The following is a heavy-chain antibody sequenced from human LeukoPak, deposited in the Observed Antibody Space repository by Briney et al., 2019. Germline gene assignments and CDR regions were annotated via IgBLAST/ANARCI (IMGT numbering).Heavy chain of an antibody. D-gene: IGHD3-3*01. Sequence: GGSLRLSCAASGFTFSSYAMSWVRQAPGKGLEWVSAISGSGGSTYYADSVKGRFTISRDNSKNTLYLQMNSLRAGDTAVYYCAKDLGITIFGVVITKAFDYWGQGTLVTVSS. V-gene: IGHV3-23*01. CDR3: AKDLGITIFGVVITKAFDY. CDR1: GFTFSSYA. CDR2: ISGSGGST. J-gene: IGHJ4*02.